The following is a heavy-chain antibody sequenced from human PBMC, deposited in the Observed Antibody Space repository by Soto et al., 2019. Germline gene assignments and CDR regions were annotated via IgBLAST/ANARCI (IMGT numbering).Heavy chain of an antibody. V-gene: IGHV3-33*01. D-gene: IGHD3-22*01. J-gene: IGHJ4*02. CDR2: IWNDGGEK. CDR3: ARDPGRDSPIDY. Sequence: QVQLVESGGGVVQPGRSLRLSCTASGFTLSDYGMHWVRQAPGKGLEWVAVIWNDGGEKYYADSVTGRFTISRDNSKNTVHLQIDRLGTEDTALYYCARDPGRDSPIDYWGQGTLVTVSS. CDR1: GFTLSDYG.